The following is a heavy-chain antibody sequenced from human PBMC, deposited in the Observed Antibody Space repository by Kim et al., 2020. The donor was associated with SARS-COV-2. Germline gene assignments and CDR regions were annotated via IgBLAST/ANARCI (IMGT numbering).Heavy chain of an antibody. CDR2: IYPGDSDT. D-gene: IGHD3-16*01. V-gene: IGHV5-51*01. Sequence: GESLKISCKGSGYSFTSYWIGWVRQMPGKGLEWMGIIYPGDSDTRYSPSFQGQVTISADKSISTAYLQWSSLKASDTAMYYCARLMGTFSGVGVDYYYGMDVWGQGTTVTVSS. J-gene: IGHJ6*02. CDR3: ARLMGTFSGVGVDYYYGMDV. CDR1: GYSFTSYW.